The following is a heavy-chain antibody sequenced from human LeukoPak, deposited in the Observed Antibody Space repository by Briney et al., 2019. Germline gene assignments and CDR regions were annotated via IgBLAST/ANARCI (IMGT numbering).Heavy chain of an antibody. D-gene: IGHD6-19*01. V-gene: IGHV3-33*06. Sequence: GRSLRLSCAASGFTFSSYGMHWVRQAPGKGLEWVAVIWYDGSNKYYADSVKGRFTISRDNSKNTLYLQMNSLRAEDTAEYYCAKDSNGWYQRGSNYFDYWGQGTLVTVSS. CDR3: AKDSNGWYQRGSNYFDY. CDR2: IWYDGSNK. J-gene: IGHJ4*02. CDR1: GFTFSSYG.